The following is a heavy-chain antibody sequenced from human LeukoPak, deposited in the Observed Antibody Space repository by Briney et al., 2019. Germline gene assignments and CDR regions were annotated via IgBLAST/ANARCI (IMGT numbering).Heavy chain of an antibody. CDR2: ISGSSGGTT. CDR1: GFTVSSSF. D-gene: IGHD3-10*01. Sequence: GGSLRLSCVGSGFTVSSSFMSWVRQAPGKGLEWVSAISGSSGGTTYYAGSVKGRFTISRDNSKNTLYLQMNSLRAEDTAVYYCAKGSGRPNWFDPWGQGTLVTVSS. V-gene: IGHV3-23*01. CDR3: AKGSGRPNWFDP. J-gene: IGHJ5*02.